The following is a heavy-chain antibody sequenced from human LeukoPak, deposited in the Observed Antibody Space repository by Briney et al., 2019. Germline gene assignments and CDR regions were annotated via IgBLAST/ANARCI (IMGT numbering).Heavy chain of an antibody. Sequence: GGSLRLSCAASGFTFSSYAMSWVRQAPGKGLEWVSANSGSGGSTYYADSVKGRFTISRDNYKNTLYLQMNSLRAEDTAVYYSAKDTTILASPHGFYIWGQGTVFTVSS. D-gene: IGHD3-3*01. J-gene: IGHJ3*02. CDR1: GFTFSSYA. V-gene: IGHV3-23*01. CDR2: NSGSGGST. CDR3: AKDTTILASPHGFYI.